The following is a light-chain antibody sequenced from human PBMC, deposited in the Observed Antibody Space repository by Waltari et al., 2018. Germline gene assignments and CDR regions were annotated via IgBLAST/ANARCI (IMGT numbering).Light chain of an antibody. CDR1: QSVLHSTNNKNY. J-gene: IGKJ1*01. V-gene: IGKV4-1*01. CDR3: QQFQSHLRT. Sequence: DIVMTQSPESLAVYLGERATITCKSSQSVLHSTNNKNYFAWYQQKPGQPPTLLIYWAATRKSGVPDRFSGSGSGTDFTLTISSLQAEDVAVYYCQQFQSHLRTFGQGTKVEIK. CDR2: WAA.